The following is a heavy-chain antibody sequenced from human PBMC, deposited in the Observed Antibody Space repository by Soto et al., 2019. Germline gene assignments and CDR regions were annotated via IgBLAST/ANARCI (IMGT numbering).Heavy chain of an antibody. CDR1: GGSISSYY. CDR3: ATSSNWNAYFDY. D-gene: IGHD1-20*01. CDR2: IYYSGST. Sequence: SETLSLTCTVSGGSISSYYWSWIRQPPGKGLEWIGYIYYSGSTNYNPSLKSRVTISVDTSKNQFSLKLSSVTAADTAVYYCATSSNWNAYFDYWGPGTLVTVSS. V-gene: IGHV4-59*08. J-gene: IGHJ4*02.